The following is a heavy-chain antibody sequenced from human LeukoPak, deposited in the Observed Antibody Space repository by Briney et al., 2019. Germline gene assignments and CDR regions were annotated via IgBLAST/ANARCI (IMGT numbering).Heavy chain of an antibody. D-gene: IGHD6-13*01. CDR2: ISSNGGST. V-gene: IGHV3-64*04. CDR1: GFTFSTYA. Sequence: GGSLRLSCSASGFTFSTYAMYWVRQAPGKGLEYVSVISSNGGSTYYADSVKGRFTISRDNSKNTLDLQMNSLRAEDTAVYYCAKDSSSWYGDYWGQGSLVTVSS. CDR3: AKDSSSWYGDY. J-gene: IGHJ4*02.